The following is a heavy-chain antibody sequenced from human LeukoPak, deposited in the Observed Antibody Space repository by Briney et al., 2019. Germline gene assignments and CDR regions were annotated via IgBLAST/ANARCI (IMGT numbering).Heavy chain of an antibody. CDR3: ARGVGYYDFWSGYHDY. D-gene: IGHD3-3*01. Sequence: GGSLRLSCAASGFTFSSCAMHWVRQAPGKGLEYVSAISSNGGSTYYANSVKGRFTISRDNSKNTLYLQTGSLRAEDMAVYYCARGVGYYDFWSGYHDYWGQGTLVTVSS. J-gene: IGHJ4*02. V-gene: IGHV3-64*01. CDR2: ISSNGGST. CDR1: GFTFSSCA.